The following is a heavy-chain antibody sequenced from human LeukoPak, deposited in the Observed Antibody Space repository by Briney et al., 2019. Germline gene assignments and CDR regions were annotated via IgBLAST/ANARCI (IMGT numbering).Heavy chain of an antibody. V-gene: IGHV1-2*06. CDR2: INPNSGGA. CDR1: GYTFTGYY. Sequence: ASVKVSCKASGYTFTGYYMHWVRQAPGQGLEWMGRINPNSGGANYAQKFQGRVTMTRDTSISTAYMELSRLRSDDTAVYYCASERWLRLTFDYWGQGTLITVSS. J-gene: IGHJ4*02. D-gene: IGHD5-12*01. CDR3: ASERWLRLTFDY.